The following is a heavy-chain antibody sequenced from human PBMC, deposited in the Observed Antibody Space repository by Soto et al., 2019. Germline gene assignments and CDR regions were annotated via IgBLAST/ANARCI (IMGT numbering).Heavy chain of an antibody. CDR2: INHSGST. D-gene: IGHD3-10*01. J-gene: IGHJ6*02. V-gene: IGHV4-34*01. CDR1: GGSFSGYY. Sequence: PSETLSLTXAVYGGSFSGYYWSWIRQPPGKGLEWIGEINHSGSTNYNPSLKSRVTISVDTSKNQFSLKLSSVTAADTAVYYCARDLGSGTDVWGQGTTVTVSS. CDR3: ARDLGSGTDV.